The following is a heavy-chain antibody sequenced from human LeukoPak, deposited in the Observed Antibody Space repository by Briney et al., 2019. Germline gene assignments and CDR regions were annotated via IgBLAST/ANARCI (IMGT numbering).Heavy chain of an antibody. CDR2: IYHSGST. J-gene: IGHJ4*02. CDR3: ASQLRGYSYGTLDY. D-gene: IGHD5-18*01. V-gene: IGHV4-38-2*02. Sequence: PSETLSLTCTVSGYSISSGYYWGWIRQPPGKGLEWIGSIYHSGSTYYNPSLKSRVTISVDTSKNQFSLKLTSVTAADTAVYYCASQLRGYSYGTLDYWGQGTLVTVSS. CDR1: GYSISSGYY.